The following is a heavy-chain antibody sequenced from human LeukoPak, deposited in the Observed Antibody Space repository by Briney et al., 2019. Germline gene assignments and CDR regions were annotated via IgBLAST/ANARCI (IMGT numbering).Heavy chain of an antibody. CDR2: IIPIFGTA. V-gene: IGHV1-69*13. J-gene: IGHJ4*02. CDR1: GGTFSSYA. CDR3: ARGRGYYDSSGYPFYFDY. D-gene: IGHD3-22*01. Sequence: SVKVSCKASGGTFSSYAISWVRQAPGQGLEWMGGIIPIFGTANYAQKFQGRVTITADESTSTAYMELSSLRSEDTAVYYCARGRGYYDSSGYPFYFDYWGQGTLVTVSS.